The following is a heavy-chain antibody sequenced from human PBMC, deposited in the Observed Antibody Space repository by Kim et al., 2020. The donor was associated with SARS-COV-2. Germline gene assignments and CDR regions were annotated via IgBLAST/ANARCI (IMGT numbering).Heavy chain of an antibody. CDR1: GGSFSGYY. V-gene: IGHV4-34*01. CDR3: ASGVAAAGTFYYYGMDV. CDR2: INHSGST. Sequence: SETLSLTCAVYGGSFSGYYWSWIRQHPGKGLEWIGEINHSGSTNYNPSLKSRVTISADTSKNHFSLKMSSVTAAGTAEYYCASGVAAAGTFYYYGMDVSGQCTTVTVSS. D-gene: IGHD6-13*01. J-gene: IGHJ6*02.